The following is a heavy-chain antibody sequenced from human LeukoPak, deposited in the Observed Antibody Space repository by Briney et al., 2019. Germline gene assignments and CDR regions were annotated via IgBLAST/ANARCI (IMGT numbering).Heavy chain of an antibody. V-gene: IGHV3-30*04. CDR2: ISYDGSNK. CDR3: ARDLSDY. D-gene: IGHD2/OR15-2a*01. J-gene: IGHJ4*02. Sequence: QPGGSLRLSCAASGFTFSSYAVHWVRQAPGKGLEWVAVISYDGSNKYYADSVKGRFTISRDNSKNTLYLQMNSLRAEDTAVYYCARDLSDYWGQGTLVTVSS. CDR1: GFTFSSYA.